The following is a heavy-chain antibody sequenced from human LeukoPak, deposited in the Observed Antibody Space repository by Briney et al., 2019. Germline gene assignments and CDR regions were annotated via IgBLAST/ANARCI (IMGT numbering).Heavy chain of an antibody. J-gene: IGHJ4*02. CDR3: ASTDYNWNYYY. CDR2: IYHSGST. D-gene: IGHD1-20*01. CDR1: GASISSSNW. Sequence: PSETLSLTCTVSGASISSSNWWSWVRQPPGKGLEWIGEIYHSGSTNYNPSLKSRVTISVDKSKNQFSLKLSSVTAADTAVYYCASTDYNWNYYYWGQGTLVTVSS. V-gene: IGHV4-4*02.